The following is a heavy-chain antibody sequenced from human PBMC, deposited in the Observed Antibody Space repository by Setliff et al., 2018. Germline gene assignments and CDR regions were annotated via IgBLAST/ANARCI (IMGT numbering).Heavy chain of an antibody. J-gene: IGHJ6*03. Sequence: SLRLSCAASGFTFSSLWMAWVRQAPGKGLEWVANINQGGGDQFYVDSVRGRFIISRDNAKNSLYLQMNSLRAEDTAVYFCAREHPPGAFSYMDVWGKGTTVTV. CDR2: INQGGGDQ. V-gene: IGHV3-7*01. CDR3: AREHPPGAFSYMDV. CDR1: GFTFSSLW.